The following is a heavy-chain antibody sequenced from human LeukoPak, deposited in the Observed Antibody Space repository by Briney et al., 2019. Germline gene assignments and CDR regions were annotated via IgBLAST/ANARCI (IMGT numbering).Heavy chain of an antibody. D-gene: IGHD5-12*01. CDR2: ISYDGSNK. V-gene: IGHV3-30-3*01. CDR1: GFTFSSYA. J-gene: IGHJ4*02. CDR3: AREGVNSGYDLDY. Sequence: EGSLRLSCAASGFTFSSYAMHWVRQAPGKGLEWVAVISYDGSNKYYADSVKGRFTISRDNSKNTLYLQMNSLRAEDTAVYYCAREGVNSGYDLDYWGQGTLVTVSS.